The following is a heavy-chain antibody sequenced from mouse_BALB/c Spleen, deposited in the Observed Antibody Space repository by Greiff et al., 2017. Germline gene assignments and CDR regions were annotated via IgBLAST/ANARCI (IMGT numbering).Heavy chain of an antibody. CDR3: ARIIDGYYQFAY. CDR2: IDPENGNT. V-gene: IGHV14-1*02. D-gene: IGHD2-3*01. CDR1: GFNINDYY. Sequence: VQLKQSGAELVRPGALVKLSCKASGFNINDYYMHWVKQRPEQGLEWIGWIDPENGNTIYDPKFQGKASITADTSSNTAYLQLSSLTSEDTAVYFCARIIDGYYQFAYWGQGTRVTVSA. J-gene: IGHJ3*01.